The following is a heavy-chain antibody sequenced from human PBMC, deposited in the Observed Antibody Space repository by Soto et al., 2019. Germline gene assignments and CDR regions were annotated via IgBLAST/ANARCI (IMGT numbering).Heavy chain of an antibody. J-gene: IGHJ4*02. CDR2: IHDSGVS. Sequence: KPSETLSLTCGLPGYSITSDNWWVWIRQPPGKGLECIGYIHDSGVSYSKCPRKWRLGLSVNTPNNQYPLKLSFVTAMDTAVYYCATKDNGKYCFGLWGQGTLGTVSS. CDR3: ATKDNGKYCFGL. CDR1: GYSITSDNW. V-gene: IGHV4-28*01. D-gene: IGHD1-26*01.